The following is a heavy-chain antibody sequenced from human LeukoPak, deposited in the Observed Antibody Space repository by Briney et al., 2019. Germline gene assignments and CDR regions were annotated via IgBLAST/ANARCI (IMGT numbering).Heavy chain of an antibody. V-gene: IGHV3-23*01. CDR3: AKEHDLWHEEGNWFDP. D-gene: IGHD3-3*01. CDR1: GFTFSSYW. Sequence: GGSLRLSCAASGFTFSSYWMSWVRQAPGKGLEWVSLISGTGETTFYADSVKGRFTISRDNFKNTVYLQMNSLRAEDTAVYYCAKEHDLWHEEGNWFDPWGQGTLVTVSS. CDR2: ISGTGETT. J-gene: IGHJ5*02.